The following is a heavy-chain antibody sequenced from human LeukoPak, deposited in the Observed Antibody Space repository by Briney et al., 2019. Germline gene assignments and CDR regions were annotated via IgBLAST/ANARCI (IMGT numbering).Heavy chain of an antibody. D-gene: IGHD6-13*01. CDR2: INHSGST. CDR3: ARSKSWYVDY. J-gene: IGHJ4*02. CDR1: GGSFSGYY. Sequence: SETLSLTCAVYGGSFSGYYWSWIRQPPGKGLEWIGEINHSGSTNYNPSLKSRVTISVDTSKNQFSLKLSSVTAADTAVYYCARSKSWYVDYWGQGTLVTVSP. V-gene: IGHV4-34*01.